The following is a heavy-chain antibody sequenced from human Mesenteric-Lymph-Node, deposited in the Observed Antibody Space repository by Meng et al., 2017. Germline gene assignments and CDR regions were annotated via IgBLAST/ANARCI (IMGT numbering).Heavy chain of an antibody. CDR2: VHHRGDT. J-gene: IGHJ4*02. Sequence: QVAPQGAGPGLVTPSGTLSLTCTVSCDSISSDIWWSWVRQPPGKGLEWIGEVHHRGDTNYNPSLKSRVVISVDRSKNQFSLNLSSVTAADTAVYYCGRDQGRQLINHWGQGTLVTVSS. D-gene: IGHD1-1*01. CDR3: GRDQGRQLINH. CDR1: CDSISSDIW. V-gene: IGHV4-4*02.